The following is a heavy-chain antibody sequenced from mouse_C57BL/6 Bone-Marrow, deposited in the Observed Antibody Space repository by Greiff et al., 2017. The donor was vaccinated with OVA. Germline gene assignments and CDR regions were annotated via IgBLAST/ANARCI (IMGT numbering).Heavy chain of an antibody. CDR2: IHPSDSDT. V-gene: IGHV1-74*01. Sequence: VQLQQPGAELVKPGASVKVSCKASGYTFTSYWMHWVKQRPGQGLEWIGRIHPSDSDTIYNQKFKGKATLTVDKSSSTAYMQLSSLTSEDSAVYYWAIERGYGYERSYYAMDYWGQGTSVTVSS. CDR3: AIERGYGYERSYYAMDY. CDR1: GYTFTSYW. J-gene: IGHJ4*01. D-gene: IGHD2-2*01.